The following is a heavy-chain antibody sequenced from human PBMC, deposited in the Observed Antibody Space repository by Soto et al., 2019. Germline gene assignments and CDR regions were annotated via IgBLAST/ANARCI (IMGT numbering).Heavy chain of an antibody. Sequence: QLQLQESGSGLVKPSQTLSLTCAVSGGSISSGGYSWSWIRQPQGKGLEWIGYIYHSGSTYYNTSLKSRVTISVDRSKNQFTLKLSSVTAADTAVYYCAAGGGLPRYYWGQGTLVTVSS. CDR1: GGSISSGGYS. V-gene: IGHV4-30-2*01. CDR2: IYHSGST. CDR3: AAGGGLPRYY. J-gene: IGHJ4*02. D-gene: IGHD5-12*01.